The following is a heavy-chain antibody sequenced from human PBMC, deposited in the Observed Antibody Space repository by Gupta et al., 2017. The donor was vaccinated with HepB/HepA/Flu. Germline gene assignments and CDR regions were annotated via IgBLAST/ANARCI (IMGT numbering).Heavy chain of an antibody. V-gene: IGHV4-31*03. CDR1: GGSISSGGYY. D-gene: IGHD2-2*02. CDR3: ARAVTHCSSTSCYKEFDY. J-gene: IGHJ4*02. CDR2: IYYSGST. Sequence: QVQLQESGPGLVKPSQTLSLTCTVSGGSISSGGYYWRWIRQHPGKGLEWIGYIYYSGSTYYNPSLKSRVTISVDTSKNQFSLKLSSVTAADTAVYYCARAVTHCSSTSCYKEFDYWGQGTLVTVSS.